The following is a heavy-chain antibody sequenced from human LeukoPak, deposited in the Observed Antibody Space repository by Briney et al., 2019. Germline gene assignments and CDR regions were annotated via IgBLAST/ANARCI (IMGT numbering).Heavy chain of an antibody. J-gene: IGHJ4*02. CDR2: ISWNSGSI. V-gene: IGHV3-9*01. Sequence: GGSLRLSCAASGFTFDDYAMHWVRQAPGQGLEWVSGISWNSGSIGYADSVKGRFTISRDNAKNSLYLQMNSLRAEDTALYYCAKGQGDYSYYFDYWGQGTLVTVSS. CDR1: GFTFDDYA. CDR3: AKGQGDYSYYFDY. D-gene: IGHD4-17*01.